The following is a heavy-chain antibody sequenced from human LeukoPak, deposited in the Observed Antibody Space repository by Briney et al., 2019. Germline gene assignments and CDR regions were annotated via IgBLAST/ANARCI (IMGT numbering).Heavy chain of an antibody. D-gene: IGHD4-23*01. CDR2: ISSSADST. Sequence: GGSLRLSCEASGFTFSSYAMSWVRQARGKGLAWVSVISSSADSTYYADSVKGRFTISRDNSKNTLFLQMNSLRAEDTAVYYCAKPLEKYTYGGNFDYWGQGILVTVSS. CDR3: AKPLEKYTYGGNFDY. V-gene: IGHV3-23*01. CDR1: GFTFSSYA. J-gene: IGHJ4*02.